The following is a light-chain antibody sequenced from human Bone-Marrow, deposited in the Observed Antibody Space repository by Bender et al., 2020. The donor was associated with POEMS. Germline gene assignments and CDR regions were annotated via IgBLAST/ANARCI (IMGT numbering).Light chain of an antibody. J-gene: IGLJ2*01. CDR1: ALAKNY. CDR2: KDT. Sequence: STELTQPPSLSVSPGQTARITCSGDALAKNYAYWYQEKAGQAPVLIIYKDTEKSPGIPERFSGSSSGATVTLTISGVQPEDQGDYYCQSADVTGSHIIFGGGTKLTVL. CDR3: QSADVTGSHII. V-gene: IGLV3-25*03.